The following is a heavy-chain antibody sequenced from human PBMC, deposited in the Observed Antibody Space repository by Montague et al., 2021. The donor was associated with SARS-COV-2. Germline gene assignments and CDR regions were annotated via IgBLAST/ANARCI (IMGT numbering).Heavy chain of an antibody. D-gene: IGHD4-23*01. CDR3: ARGGGDYGGNPFDY. Sequence: SETLSLTCTVSGGSISSSSYYWGWIHQPPGKGLEWIGYIYYSGSTYYTPSLKSRVSFSVDASKNEFSLRLTSVSAADTAVYYCARGGGDYGGNPFDYWGQGTLVTVSS. CDR1: GGSISSSSYY. CDR2: IYYSGST. V-gene: IGHV4-61*05. J-gene: IGHJ4*02.